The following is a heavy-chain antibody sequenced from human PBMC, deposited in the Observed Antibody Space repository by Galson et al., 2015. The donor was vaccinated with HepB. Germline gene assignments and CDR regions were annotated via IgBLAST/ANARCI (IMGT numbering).Heavy chain of an antibody. CDR3: ARDNYGDYVDYYYYYMDV. CDR2: ISSSGSTI. D-gene: IGHD4-17*01. CDR1: GFTFSDYY. J-gene: IGHJ6*03. V-gene: IGHV3-11*01. Sequence: SLRLSCAASGFTFSDYYMSWIRQAPGKGLEWVSYISSSGSTIYYADSVKGRFTISRDNAKNSLYLQMNSLRAEDTAVYYCARDNYGDYVDYYYYYMDVWGKGTTVTVSS.